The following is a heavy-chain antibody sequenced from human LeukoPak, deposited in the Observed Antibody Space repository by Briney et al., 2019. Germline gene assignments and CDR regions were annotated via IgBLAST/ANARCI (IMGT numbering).Heavy chain of an antibody. CDR2: ISAYNGNT. CDR3: ATLAAAGKYYFDY. J-gene: IGHJ4*02. D-gene: IGHD6-13*01. CDR1: GYTFTSYG. Sequence: ASVKVSCKASGYTFTSYGISWVRQAPGQGLEWMGWISAYNGNTNYAQKFQGRVTMTEDTSTDTAYMELSSLRSEDTAVYYCATLAAAGKYYFDYWGQGTLVTVSS. V-gene: IGHV1-18*01.